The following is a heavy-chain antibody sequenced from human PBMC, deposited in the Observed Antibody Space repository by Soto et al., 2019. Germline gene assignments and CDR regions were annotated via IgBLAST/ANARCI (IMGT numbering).Heavy chain of an antibody. CDR2: IYYSGST. CDR1: GGSISSYY. D-gene: IGHD2-15*01. CDR3: ARHVGGGTLYKYYYMDV. V-gene: IGHV4-59*08. Sequence: QVQLQESGPGLVKPSETLSLTCTVSGGSISSYYWSWIRQPPGKGLEWIGYIYYSGSTNYNPSLKSRVTISVDTSKNQFSLKLSSVTAADTAVYYCARHVGGGTLYKYYYMDVWGKGTTVTVSS. J-gene: IGHJ6*03.